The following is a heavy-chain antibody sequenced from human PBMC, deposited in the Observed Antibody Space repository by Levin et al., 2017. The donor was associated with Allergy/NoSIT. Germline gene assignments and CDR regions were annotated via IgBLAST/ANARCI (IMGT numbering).Heavy chain of an antibody. D-gene: IGHD2-15*01. V-gene: IGHV3-21*01. CDR2: ISGDSNYI. CDR1: GFTFSSHS. J-gene: IGHJ6*04. CDR3: ARPICQFGGLRSGMDV. Sequence: GGSLRLSCAASGFTFSSHSMNWVRQAPGKGLEWVSSISGDSNYIYYGDSVKGRFTVSRDNAKNSLYLQMNSLRVEDTAVYYCARPICQFGGLRSGMDVWGKGTTVTVSP.